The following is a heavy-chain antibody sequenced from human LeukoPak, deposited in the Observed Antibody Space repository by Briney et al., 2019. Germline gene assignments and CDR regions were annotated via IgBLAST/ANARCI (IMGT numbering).Heavy chain of an antibody. J-gene: IGHJ4*02. Sequence: SETLSLTCTVSGGSISSSSYYWGWIRQPPGKGLEWIGSIYYSGSTYYNPSLKSRVTISVDTSKNQFSLKLSSVTAADTAVYYCARIRALLAVAGEFDYWGQGTLDTVSS. CDR3: ARIRALLAVAGEFDY. CDR2: IYYSGST. D-gene: IGHD6-19*01. V-gene: IGHV4-39*07. CDR1: GGSISSSSYY.